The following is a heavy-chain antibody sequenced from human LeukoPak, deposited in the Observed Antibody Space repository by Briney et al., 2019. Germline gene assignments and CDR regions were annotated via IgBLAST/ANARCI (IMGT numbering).Heavy chain of an antibody. CDR2: ISFSGNYI. CDR1: GFSFSSYS. V-gene: IGHV3-21*01. J-gene: IGHJ4*02. CDR3: ARRASTERGHSYGLDY. D-gene: IGHD5-18*01. Sequence: GGSLRLSCVASGFSFSSYSMNWVRQAPGKGLEWVSSISFSGNYIYYADSVRGRITLSRDNAKNSLFLQMNSLRAEDTAVYHCARRASTERGHSYGLDYWGQGTLVTVSS.